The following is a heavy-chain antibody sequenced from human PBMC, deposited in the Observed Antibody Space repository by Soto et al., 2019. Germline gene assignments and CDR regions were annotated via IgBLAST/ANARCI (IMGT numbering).Heavy chain of an antibody. D-gene: IGHD1-7*01. V-gene: IGHV3-11*06. CDR1: GFTFSDYY. CDR3: ARDGWELELHNRGNYYYGMDV. Sequence: PGGSLRLSCAASGFTFSDYYMSWIRQAPEKGLEWVSYISSSSSYTNYADSVKGRFTISRDNAKNSLYLQMNSLRAEDTAVYYCARDGWELELHNRGNYYYGMDVWGQGTTVTVSS. CDR2: ISSSSSYT. J-gene: IGHJ6*02.